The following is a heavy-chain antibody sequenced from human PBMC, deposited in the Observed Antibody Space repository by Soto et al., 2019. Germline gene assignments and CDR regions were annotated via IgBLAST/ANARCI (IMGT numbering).Heavy chain of an antibody. CDR2: ISSSGSTI. CDR1: GFTFSDYY. CDR3: AGANLLNSSSSVHYGMDV. J-gene: IGHJ6*02. D-gene: IGHD6-6*01. Sequence: KPGGSLRLSCAASGFTFSDYYMSWIRQAPGKGLEWVSYISSSGSTIYYADSVKGRFTISRDNAKNSLYLQMNSLRAEDTAVYYCAGANLLNSSSSVHYGMDVWGQGTTVTVSS. V-gene: IGHV3-11*01.